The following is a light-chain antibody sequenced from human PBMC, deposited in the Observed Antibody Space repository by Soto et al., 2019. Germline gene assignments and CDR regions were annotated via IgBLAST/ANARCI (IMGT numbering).Light chain of an antibody. CDR2: DTS. CDR1: QSVSSY. CDR3: QQRSNWLT. V-gene: IGKV3-11*01. Sequence: EIVLTQSQSTLSLSPGERAILSCRASQSVSSYLAWYQQKPGQAPRLLIYDTSNRATGIPARFSGSGSGTDFTLTISSLETEDFAVYYCQQRSNWLTFGGGTKVEIK. J-gene: IGKJ4*01.